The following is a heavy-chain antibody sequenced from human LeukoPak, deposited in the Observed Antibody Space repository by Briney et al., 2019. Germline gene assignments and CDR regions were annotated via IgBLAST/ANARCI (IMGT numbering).Heavy chain of an antibody. CDR1: GYTFTGYY. J-gene: IGHJ5*02. D-gene: IGHD1-26*01. V-gene: IGHV1-2*02. Sequence: ASVKVCCKASGYTFTGYYMHWVRQAPGQGLESMGWINPNSGGTNYAQKFQGRVTMTRDTSISTAYMELSRLRSDDTAVYYCARRVGSTTASNWFDPWGQGTLVTVSS. CDR3: ARRVGSTTASNWFDP. CDR2: INPNSGGT.